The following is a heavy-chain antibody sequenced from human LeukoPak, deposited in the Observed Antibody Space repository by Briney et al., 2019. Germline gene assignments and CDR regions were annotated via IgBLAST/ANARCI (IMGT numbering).Heavy chain of an antibody. CDR1: GYSISSGYY. CDR2: IYHSGST. Sequence: PSETLSLTCVVSGYSISSGYYWAWIRQPPGKGLELIGSIYHSGSTNYNPSLKSGVTISVDTSKNQFSLNLNSVTAADTAVYYCARARGYYYFMDVWGKGTTVTVSS. V-gene: IGHV4-38-2*01. D-gene: IGHD3-10*01. CDR3: ARARGYYYFMDV. J-gene: IGHJ6*03.